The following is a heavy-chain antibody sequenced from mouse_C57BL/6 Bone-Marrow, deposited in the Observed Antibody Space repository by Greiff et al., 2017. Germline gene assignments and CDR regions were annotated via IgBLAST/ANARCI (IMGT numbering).Heavy chain of an antibody. CDR3: ARGYGSSWYFDV. CDR2: IYPGDGDT. J-gene: IGHJ1*03. CDR1: GYAFSSYW. Sequence: QVQLKESGAELVKPGASVKISCKASGYAFSSYWMNWVKQRPGKGLEWIGQIYPGDGDTNYNGKFKGKTTLTADKSSSTAYMQLSSLTSEDSAVYFCARGYGSSWYFDVWGTGTTVTVSS. V-gene: IGHV1-80*01. D-gene: IGHD1-1*01.